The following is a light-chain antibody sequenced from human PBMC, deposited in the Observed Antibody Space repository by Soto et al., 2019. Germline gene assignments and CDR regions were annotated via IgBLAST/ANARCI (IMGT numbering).Light chain of an antibody. CDR2: SND. CDR1: SSNIGSNT. Sequence: QAVVTQPPSVSGTPGQRVIISCSGSSSNIGSNTVNWYQQLPGTAPKLLIYSNDQRPSGVPDRFSGSKSGTSASLAISGLQSEDEADYYCAAWDDTLNGWVFGGGTKLTVL. CDR3: AAWDDTLNGWV. J-gene: IGLJ3*02. V-gene: IGLV1-44*01.